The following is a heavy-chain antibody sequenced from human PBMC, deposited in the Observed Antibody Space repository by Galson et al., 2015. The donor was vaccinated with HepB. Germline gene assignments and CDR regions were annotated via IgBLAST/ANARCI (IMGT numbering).Heavy chain of an antibody. CDR3: TTDRLYYGGNRGLEIFDI. CDR1: GFTFSNAW. V-gene: IGHV3-15*01. D-gene: IGHD4-23*01. Sequence: SLRLSCAASGFTFSNAWMSWVRQTPGKGLEWVGRIKSKTDGGTTDYAAPVKGRFTISRDDSKNTLYLQMNSLKTEDTAGYYCTTDRLYYGGNRGLEIFDIWGQGTLVTVSS. J-gene: IGHJ3*02. CDR2: IKSKTDGGTT.